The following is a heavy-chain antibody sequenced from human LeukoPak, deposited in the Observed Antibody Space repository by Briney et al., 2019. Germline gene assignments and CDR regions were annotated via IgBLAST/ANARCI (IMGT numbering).Heavy chain of an antibody. J-gene: IGHJ4*02. V-gene: IGHV4-34*01. Sequence: SETLSLTCAVYGGSFSGYYWSWIRQPPGKGLEWIGEINHSGSTNYNPSLKSRVTISVDTSKNQFSLKLSSVTAADTAVYYCARVNYGDYGRFSYWGQGTLVTVSS. CDR3: ARVNYGDYGRFSY. D-gene: IGHD4-17*01. CDR1: GGSFSGYY. CDR2: INHSGST.